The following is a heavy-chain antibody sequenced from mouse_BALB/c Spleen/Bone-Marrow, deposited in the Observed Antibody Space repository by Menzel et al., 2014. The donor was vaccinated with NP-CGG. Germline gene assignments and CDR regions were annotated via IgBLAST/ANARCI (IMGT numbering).Heavy chain of an antibody. J-gene: IGHJ3*01. CDR1: GFDFSRNW. CDR2: INPDSSST. Sequence: VQLQQSGGGLVQPGGSLKLSCVASGFDFSRNWMSWVRQAPGKGLEWIGEINPDSSSTYYAQSLRDKFIISRDNAKATLYLQMSKVRSEDTALYYCAEHYYGHEGLAYWGQGTLVTVAA. CDR3: AEHYYGHEGLAY. D-gene: IGHD1-2*01. V-gene: IGHV4-1*02.